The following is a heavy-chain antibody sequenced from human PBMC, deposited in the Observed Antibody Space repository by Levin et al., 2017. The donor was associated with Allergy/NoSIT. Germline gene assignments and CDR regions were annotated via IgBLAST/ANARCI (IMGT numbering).Heavy chain of an antibody. CDR2: ISYDGSNK. CDR3: ARTYYYDSSGYGRNYYYYYGMDV. V-gene: IGHV3-30-3*01. CDR1: GFTFSSYA. D-gene: IGHD3-22*01. J-gene: IGHJ6*02. Sequence: GGSLRLSCAASGFTFSSYAMHWVRQAPGKGLEWVAVISYDGSNKYYADSVKGRFTISRDNSKNTLYLQMNSLRAEDTAVYYCARTYYYDSSGYGRNYYYYYGMDVWGQGTTVTVSS.